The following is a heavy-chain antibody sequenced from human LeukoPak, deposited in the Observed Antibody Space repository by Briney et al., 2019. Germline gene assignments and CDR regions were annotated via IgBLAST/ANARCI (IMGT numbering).Heavy chain of an antibody. Sequence: SETLSLICTVSGGSISSGGYYWSWIRQHPGKGLEWIGYIYYGGSTYYNPSLKSRVTISVDTSKNQFSLNLSSVTAADTALYYCARGHLLGIASAGAFDYWGQGTLVTVSS. CDR2: IYYGGST. CDR3: ARGHLLGIASAGAFDY. J-gene: IGHJ4*02. D-gene: IGHD6-13*01. V-gene: IGHV4-31*03. CDR1: GGSISSGGYY.